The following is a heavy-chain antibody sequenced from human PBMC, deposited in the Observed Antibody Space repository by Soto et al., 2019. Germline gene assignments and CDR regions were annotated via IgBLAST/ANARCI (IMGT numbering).Heavy chain of an antibody. CDR3: ASKIWFGELSN. CDR1: GGSFSGFY. D-gene: IGHD3-10*01. Sequence: SETLSLTCAVFGGSFSGFYWSWIRQPPGKGLEWIGDINHSGSTYYNPSLKSRVTISVDTSKNQFSLKLSSVTAADTAVYYCASKIWFGELSNWGQGTLVTVSS. J-gene: IGHJ4*02. CDR2: INHSGST. V-gene: IGHV4-34*01.